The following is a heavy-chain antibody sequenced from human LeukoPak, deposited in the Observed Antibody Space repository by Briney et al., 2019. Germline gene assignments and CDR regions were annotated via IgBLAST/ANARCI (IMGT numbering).Heavy chain of an antibody. CDR2: ISSTSTFI. D-gene: IGHD3-22*01. Sequence: GGSLILSCAASGFTFSRYSMNWVRQAPGKGLEWVASISSTSTFIYSADSVKGRFTISRDTAKNSLFLQMNSLRAEDTAIYYCARDYFDSSDYPQTYYYYYMDVWDKGTTVTVSS. CDR3: ARDYFDSSDYPQTYYYYYMDV. CDR1: GFTFSRYS. J-gene: IGHJ6*03. V-gene: IGHV3-21*01.